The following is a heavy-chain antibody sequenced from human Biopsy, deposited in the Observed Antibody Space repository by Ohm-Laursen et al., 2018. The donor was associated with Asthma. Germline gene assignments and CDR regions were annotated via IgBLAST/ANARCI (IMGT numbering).Heavy chain of an antibody. V-gene: IGHV1-69*01. CDR1: GGTFNTYV. J-gene: IGHJ4*02. Sequence: SSVKVSCKSLGGTFNTYVIGWVRQAPGQGLEWMGGINSVFGTTTYPQKFQDRVTITADDSTSTVCMELSSLRSEDTAVYYCTRKAGSCISRTCYSLDFWGQGTLVTVSS. D-gene: IGHD2-2*01. CDR2: INSVFGTT. CDR3: TRKAGSCISRTCYSLDF.